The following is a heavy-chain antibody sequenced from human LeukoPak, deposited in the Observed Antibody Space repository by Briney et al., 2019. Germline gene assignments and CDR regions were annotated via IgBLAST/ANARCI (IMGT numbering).Heavy chain of an antibody. CDR2: IGVRGDT. CDR1: GFSFRTYD. J-gene: IGHJ3*01. Sequence: RPGGSLRLSCAASGFSFRTYDMHWVRQGTGKGLEWVSGIGVRGDTHYPGSVKGRFTISRENAENSLYPQMDSLRVGDTAVYYCARAARFLESTGAHAFDLWGQGTMVTVSS. V-gene: IGHV3-13*01. CDR3: ARAARFLESTGAHAFDL. D-gene: IGHD2-8*02.